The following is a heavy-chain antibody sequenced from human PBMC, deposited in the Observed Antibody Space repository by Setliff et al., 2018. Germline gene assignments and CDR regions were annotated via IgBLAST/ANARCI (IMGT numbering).Heavy chain of an antibody. V-gene: IGHV1-2*07. CDR3: ARGRQVHRHLVIVPAAAFDF. Sequence: ASVKVSCKASGYTFTDYYIHWIRQAPGQGLEWMGWINANGGANGQSYKFRGRVAMTGDTSISTVFMELNRLTSDDTAVYYCARGRQVHRHLVIVPAAAFDFWGQGARVTVSS. D-gene: IGHD2-2*01. J-gene: IGHJ4*02. CDR2: INANGGAN. CDR1: GYTFTDYY.